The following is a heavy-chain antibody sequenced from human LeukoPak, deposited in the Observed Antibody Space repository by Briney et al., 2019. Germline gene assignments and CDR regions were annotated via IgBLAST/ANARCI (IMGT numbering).Heavy chain of an antibody. CDR2: INWNGGST. CDR1: GGSISSSSYY. Sequence: PSETLSLTCTVSGGSISSSSYYWGWIRQPPGKGLEWVSGINWNGGSTGYADSVKGRFTISRDNAKNSLYLQMNSLRAEDTALYYCARDVGYSYTDAFDIWGQGTMVTVSS. CDR3: ARDVGYSYTDAFDI. D-gene: IGHD5-18*01. J-gene: IGHJ3*02. V-gene: IGHV3-20*04.